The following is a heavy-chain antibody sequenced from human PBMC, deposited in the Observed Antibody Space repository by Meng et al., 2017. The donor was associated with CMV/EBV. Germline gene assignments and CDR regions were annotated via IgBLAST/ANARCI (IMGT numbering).Heavy chain of an antibody. Sequence: SETLSLTCTVSGYSISSGYYWGWIRQPPGKGLEWIGSIYHSGSTYYNPSLKSRVTISVDTSKNQFSLKLSSVTAADTAVYYCASYRGDSYGIHDAFDIWGQGTMVT. CDR3: ASYRGDSYGIHDAFDI. J-gene: IGHJ3*02. V-gene: IGHV4-38-2*02. CDR2: IYHSGST. D-gene: IGHD5-18*01. CDR1: GYSISSGYY.